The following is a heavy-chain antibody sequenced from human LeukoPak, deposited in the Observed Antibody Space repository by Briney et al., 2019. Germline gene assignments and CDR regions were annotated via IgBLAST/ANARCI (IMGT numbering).Heavy chain of an antibody. Sequence: GGSLRLSCAASGFTFSSYSMNWVRQAPGKGLGWVSYISSSSSTIYYADSVKGRFTISRDNAKNSLYLQMNSLRAEDTAVYYCARDYGDGIDYWGQGTLVTVSS. CDR2: ISSSSSTI. D-gene: IGHD4-17*01. J-gene: IGHJ4*02. V-gene: IGHV3-48*01. CDR3: ARDYGDGIDY. CDR1: GFTFSSYS.